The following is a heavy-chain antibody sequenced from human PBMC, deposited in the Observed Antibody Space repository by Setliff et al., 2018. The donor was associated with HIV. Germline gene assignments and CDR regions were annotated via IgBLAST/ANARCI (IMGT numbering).Heavy chain of an antibody. Sequence: ASVKVSCKASGYTFTGFYMHWVRQAPGQGLEWMGRINPNSGGTDYAQKFQGRVTMTRDTSISTAYLQWSSLKASDTAMYYCARLALGIHYHYMDVWGKGTTVTVSS. CDR2: INPNSGGT. J-gene: IGHJ6*03. CDR3: ARLALGIHYHYMDV. V-gene: IGHV1-2*06. CDR1: GYTFTGFY. D-gene: IGHD7-27*01.